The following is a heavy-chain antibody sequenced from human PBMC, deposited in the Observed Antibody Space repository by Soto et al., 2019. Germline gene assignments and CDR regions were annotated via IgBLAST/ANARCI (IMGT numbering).Heavy chain of an antibody. CDR2: TSGSGGST. CDR1: GFTFSSYG. V-gene: IGHV3-23*01. D-gene: IGHD2-15*01. Sequence: EVQLLESGGGLVQPGGSLRLSCAASGFTFSSYGMSWVRQAPGKGLEWVLGTSGSGGSTYYADSVKGRFTISRDNSKNTLYLQMTSLRADDTAVYYCANPPWCGGSSCYSQVDYCGQGPPVTVSS. J-gene: IGHJ4*02. CDR3: ANPPWCGGSSCYSQVDY.